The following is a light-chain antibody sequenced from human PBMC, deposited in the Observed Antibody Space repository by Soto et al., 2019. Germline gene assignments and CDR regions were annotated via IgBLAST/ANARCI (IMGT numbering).Light chain of an antibody. CDR3: QQYGSSPIT. CDR2: AAS. J-gene: IGKJ5*01. CDR1: QGISSY. V-gene: IGKV1-9*01. Sequence: DIQMTKSPSTLSASVGDRVTITCRASQGISSYLAWYQQKPGKAPKLLIYAASTLQSGVPSRFSGSGSGTEFTLTISRLEPEDFAVYYCQQYGSSPITFGQGTRLEIK.